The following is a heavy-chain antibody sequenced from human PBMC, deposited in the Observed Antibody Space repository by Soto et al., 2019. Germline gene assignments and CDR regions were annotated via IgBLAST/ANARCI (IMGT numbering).Heavy chain of an antibody. V-gene: IGHV3-23*01. CDR1: GFVFKNFA. CDR2: IRGTGLNT. Sequence: GGSLRLSCVGSGFVFKNFAINWVRQPPGKGLEWVSVIRGTGLNTYYTASVKGRFNISRDNSKNTVYLQMDSPKVEDTAVYYCAKRASPANIDNWFDPWGPGTQVTVSS. J-gene: IGHJ5*02. CDR3: AKRASPANIDNWFDP.